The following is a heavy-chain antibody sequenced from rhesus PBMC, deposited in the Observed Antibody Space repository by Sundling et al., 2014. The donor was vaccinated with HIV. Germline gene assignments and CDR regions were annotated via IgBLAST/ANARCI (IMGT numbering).Heavy chain of an antibody. CDR1: GGSISGDYG. J-gene: IGHJ4*01. CDR3: ARKGVTASLVYFDY. Sequence: QVKLQQWGEGLVKPSETLSLTCVVYGGSISGDYGWGWIRQPPGKGLEYIGYISGTSGTTDYNPSLKSRVTISTDTSNHHFSLKLTSVTAADTAVYFCARKGVTASLVYFDYWGQGVLVTVSS. CDR2: ISGTSGTT. D-gene: IGHD4-29*01. V-gene: IGHV4-73*01.